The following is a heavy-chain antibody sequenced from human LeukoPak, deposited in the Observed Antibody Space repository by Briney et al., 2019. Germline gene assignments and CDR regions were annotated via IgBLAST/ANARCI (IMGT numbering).Heavy chain of an antibody. CDR1: GFTFSTYF. CDR2: IASDGSHT. D-gene: IGHD2-21*01. Sequence: GRSLRLSCAASGFTFSTYFMHWVRQAPGKGLEWVADIASDGSHTFYVEPVKGRFTISRDNSKNTLYLQMNSPRAEDTAVYFCARERQDTILHSGAFDIWGQGTMVTVSS. J-gene: IGHJ3*02. V-gene: IGHV3-30-3*01. CDR3: ARERQDTILHSGAFDI.